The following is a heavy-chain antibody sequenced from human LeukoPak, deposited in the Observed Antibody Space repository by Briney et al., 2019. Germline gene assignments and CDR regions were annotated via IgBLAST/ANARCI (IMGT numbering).Heavy chain of an antibody. J-gene: IGHJ1*01. V-gene: IGHV4-59*01. CDR2: IYYSGST. D-gene: IGHD3-10*01. Sequence: SETLSLTCTVSGGSISSNYWSWIRQPPGKGLEWIGYIYYSGSTNYNPSLKSRVTISVGTSKNQFSLKLSSVTAADTAVYYCARDGYGSGNEYFQHWGQGTLVTVSS. CDR3: ARDGYGSGNEYFQH. CDR1: GGSISSNY.